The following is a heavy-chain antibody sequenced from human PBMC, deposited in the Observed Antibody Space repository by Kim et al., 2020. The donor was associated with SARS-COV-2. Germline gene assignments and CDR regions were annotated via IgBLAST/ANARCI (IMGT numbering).Heavy chain of an antibody. J-gene: IGHJ6*02. CDR1: GGSFSGYY. CDR2: INHSGST. CDR3: ARGAGYYGSGNLLPRSYGMDV. Sequence: SETLSLTCAVYGGSFSGYYWSWIRQPPGKGLEWIGEINHSGSTNYNPSLKSRVTISVDTSKNQFSLKLSSVTAADTAVYYCARGAGYYGSGNLLPRSYGMDVWGQGTTVTVSS. D-gene: IGHD3-10*01. V-gene: IGHV4-34*01.